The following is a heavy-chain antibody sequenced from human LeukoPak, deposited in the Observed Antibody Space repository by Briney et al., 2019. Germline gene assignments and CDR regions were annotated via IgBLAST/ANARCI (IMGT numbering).Heavy chain of an antibody. Sequence: SETLSLTCTVSGGSISSSSYYCGWIRQPPGKGLEWIGSIYYSGSTYYNPSLKSRVTISVDTSKNQFSLKLSSVPASDTAVYYCARQGWFGELLSPLDYWGQGTLVTVSS. V-gene: IGHV4-39*01. D-gene: IGHD3-10*01. CDR2: IYYSGST. CDR3: ARQGWFGELLSPLDY. J-gene: IGHJ4*02. CDR1: GGSISSSSYY.